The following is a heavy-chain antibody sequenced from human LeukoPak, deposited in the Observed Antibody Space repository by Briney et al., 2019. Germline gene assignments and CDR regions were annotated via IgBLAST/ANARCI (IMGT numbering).Heavy chain of an antibody. CDR1: GFTFSAYC. J-gene: IGHJ4*02. CDR3: ARDVWGAFDY. CDR2: ISPDGSHT. D-gene: IGHD1-26*01. V-gene: IGHV3-74*01. Sequence: GGSLRLSCAASGFTFSAYCMHWVRRAPGKGPVWVSRISPDGSHTYYADSVKGRFTVSRDNAKNTLYLQISSLRAEDTAVYYCARDVWGAFDYWGQGNLVTVSS.